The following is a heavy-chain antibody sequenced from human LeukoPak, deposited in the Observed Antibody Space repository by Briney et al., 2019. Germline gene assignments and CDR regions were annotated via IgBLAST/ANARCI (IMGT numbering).Heavy chain of an antibody. D-gene: IGHD2-15*01. V-gene: IGHV3-74*01. CDR1: GFTFSSYW. CDR2: INNDGSTT. CDR3: ARGNKWSFDY. J-gene: IGHJ4*02. Sequence: GGSLRLSCAASGFTFSSYWMHGVRQAPGKGLVWVSRINNDGSTTNYADSVKGRFTISRDNAKNTLYLQMNSLRAEDTAVYYCARGNKWSFDYWGQGTLVTVSS.